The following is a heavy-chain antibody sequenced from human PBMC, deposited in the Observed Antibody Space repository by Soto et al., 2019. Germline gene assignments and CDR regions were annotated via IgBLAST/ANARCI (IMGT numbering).Heavy chain of an antibody. D-gene: IGHD5-12*01. CDR1: GGSFSGYY. CDR2: INHSGST. Sequence: PSETLSLTCAVYGGSFSGYYWSLIRQPPGKGLEWIGEINHSGSTNYNPSLKSRVTISVDTSKNQFSLKLSSVTAADTAVYYCASRPSDIVATMNDYWGQGTLVTVSS. CDR3: ASRPSDIVATMNDY. V-gene: IGHV4-34*01. J-gene: IGHJ4*02.